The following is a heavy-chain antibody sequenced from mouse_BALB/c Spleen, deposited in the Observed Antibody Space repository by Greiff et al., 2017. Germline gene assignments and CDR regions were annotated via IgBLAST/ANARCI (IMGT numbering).Heavy chain of an antibody. Sequence: EVKLVESGGGLVKPGGSLKLSCAASGFAFSSYDMSWVRQTPEKRLEWVAYISSGGGSTYYPDTVKGRFTISRDNAKNTLYLQMSSLKSEDTAMYYCARFDYSFDYWGQGTTLTVSS. CDR1: GFAFSSYD. D-gene: IGHD2-4*01. CDR2: ISSGGGST. CDR3: ARFDYSFDY. V-gene: IGHV5-12-1*01. J-gene: IGHJ2*01.